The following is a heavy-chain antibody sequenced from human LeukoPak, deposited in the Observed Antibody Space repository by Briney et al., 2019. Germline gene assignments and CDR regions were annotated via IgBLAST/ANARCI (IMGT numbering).Heavy chain of an antibody. CDR3: ARGKGLYYYDSSGYYFAEYFQH. V-gene: IGHV4-34*01. Sequence: PSETLSLTCAVYGGSFSGYYWSWIRQPPGKGLEWIGEINHSGSTNYNPSLKSRVTISVDTSKNQFSLKLSSVTAADTAVYYCARGKGLYYYDSSGYYFAEYFQHWGQGTLVTVSS. CDR1: GGSFSGYY. J-gene: IGHJ1*01. CDR2: INHSGST. D-gene: IGHD3-22*01.